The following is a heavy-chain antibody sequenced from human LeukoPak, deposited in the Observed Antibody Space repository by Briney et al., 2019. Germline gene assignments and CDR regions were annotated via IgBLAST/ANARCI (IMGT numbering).Heavy chain of an antibody. Sequence: SVKVSCTASGGTFSSYAISWVRQAPGQGLEWMGGIIPIFGTANYAQKFQGRVTITADESTSTAYMELSSLRSEDTAVYYCARGGYQLPEISWFDPWGQGTLVTVSS. CDR2: IIPIFGTA. CDR3: ARGGYQLPEISWFDP. V-gene: IGHV1-69*01. J-gene: IGHJ5*02. CDR1: GGTFSSYA. D-gene: IGHD2-2*01.